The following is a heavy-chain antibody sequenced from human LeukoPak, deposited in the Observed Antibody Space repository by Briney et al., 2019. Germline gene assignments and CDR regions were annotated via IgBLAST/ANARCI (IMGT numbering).Heavy chain of an antibody. Sequence: ASVKVSCKASGYTFTSYGISWVRQAPGQGLEWMGWISAYNGNTNYAQKLQGRVTMTTDTSTSTAYMELRSLRSDDTAVYYCARDPLYYYDSSGYYSDNNWFDPWGLGTLVTVSS. CDR2: ISAYNGNT. V-gene: IGHV1-18*01. CDR3: ARDPLYYYDSSGYYSDNNWFDP. D-gene: IGHD3-22*01. CDR1: GYTFTSYG. J-gene: IGHJ5*02.